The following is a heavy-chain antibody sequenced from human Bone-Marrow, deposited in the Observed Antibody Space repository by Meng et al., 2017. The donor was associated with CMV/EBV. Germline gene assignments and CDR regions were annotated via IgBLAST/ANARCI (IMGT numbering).Heavy chain of an antibody. V-gene: IGHV3-23*03. CDR1: GLTSSSYA. CDR2: IYSGGSSK. CDR3: AKEDGSGSYLPYYYYGMDV. D-gene: IGHD3-10*01. J-gene: IGHJ6*02. Sequence: GQSLKIGCAASGLTSSSYAMSWVSQAPGKGLEWVSVIYSGGSSKYYVDSVKGRFTISRDNSKNTLYLQMNSLRAEDTAVYYCAKEDGSGSYLPYYYYGMDVWGQGTTVTVSS.